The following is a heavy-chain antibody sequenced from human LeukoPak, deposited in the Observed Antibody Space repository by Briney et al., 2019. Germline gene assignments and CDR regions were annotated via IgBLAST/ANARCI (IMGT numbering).Heavy chain of an antibody. CDR3: ARAVTVRRYFDWLLPYYYYYMDV. V-gene: IGHV1-8*01. D-gene: IGHD3-9*01. CDR2: MNPNSGNT. J-gene: IGHJ6*03. Sequence: ASVKVSCKASGYTSTSYDINWARQATGQGLEWMGWMNPNSGNTGYAQKFQGRVTMTRNTSISTAYMELSSLRSEDTAVYYCARAVTVRRYFDWLLPYYYYYMDVWGKGTTVTVSS. CDR1: GYTSTSYD.